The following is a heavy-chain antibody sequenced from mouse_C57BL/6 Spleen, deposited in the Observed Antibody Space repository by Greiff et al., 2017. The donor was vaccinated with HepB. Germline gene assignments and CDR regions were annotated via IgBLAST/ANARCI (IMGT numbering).Heavy chain of an antibody. D-gene: IGHD1-1*01. J-gene: IGHJ1*03. CDR1: GFSLSTSGMG. V-gene: IGHV8-12*01. CDR3: ARSRIYYGSSLWYFDV. CDR2: IYWDDDK. Sequence: QVTLKVSGPGILQSSQTLSLTCSFSGFSLSTSGMGVSWIRQPSGKGLEWLAHIYWDDDKRYNPSLKSRLTISKDTSRNQVFLKITSVDTADTATYYCARSRIYYGSSLWYFDVWGTGTTVTVSS.